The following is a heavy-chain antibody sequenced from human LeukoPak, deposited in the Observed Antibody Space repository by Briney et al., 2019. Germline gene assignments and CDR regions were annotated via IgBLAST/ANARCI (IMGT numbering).Heavy chain of an antibody. J-gene: IGHJ4*02. Sequence: SGGSLRLSCAASGFSFNTYSMNWVRQDPGRGLEWVSYISSGSTVIYYADSVKGRFTTSRDNAKNSLFLQMNSLKAEDTAVYYCTRDTTFECWGQGTLVTVSS. CDR3: TRDTTFEC. CDR2: ISSGSTVI. CDR1: GFSFNTYS. D-gene: IGHD1-1*01. V-gene: IGHV3-48*01.